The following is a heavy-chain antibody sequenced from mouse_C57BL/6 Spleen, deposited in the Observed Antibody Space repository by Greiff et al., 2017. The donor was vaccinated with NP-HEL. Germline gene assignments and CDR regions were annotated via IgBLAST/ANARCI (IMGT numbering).Heavy chain of an antibody. V-gene: IGHV14-4*01. CDR1: GFNIKDDY. J-gene: IGHJ4*01. CDR2: IDPENGDT. D-gene: IGHD1-1*01. Sequence: DVQLQESGAELVRPGASVKLSCTASGFNIKDDYMHWVKQRPEQGLEWIGWIDPENGDTEYASKFQGKATITADTSSNPAYLQLSSLTSEDTAVYYCTAQVTTVVATGAMDYWGQGTSVTVSS. CDR3: TAQVTTVVATGAMDY.